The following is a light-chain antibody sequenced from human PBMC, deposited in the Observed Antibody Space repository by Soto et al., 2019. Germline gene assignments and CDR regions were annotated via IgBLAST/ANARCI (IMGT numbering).Light chain of an antibody. J-gene: IGLJ3*02. CDR2: SNN. V-gene: IGLV1-44*01. CDR3: ATWDDSLNGWV. Sequence: QSVLTQPPSASGTPGQRVTISCSGSSSNIGSNTVNWYQQLPGTAPKLLIYSNNQRPSGVPDRLSGSKSGTSASLAISGLQSEDEADYYCATWDDSLNGWVFGGGTNLTVL. CDR1: SSNIGSNT.